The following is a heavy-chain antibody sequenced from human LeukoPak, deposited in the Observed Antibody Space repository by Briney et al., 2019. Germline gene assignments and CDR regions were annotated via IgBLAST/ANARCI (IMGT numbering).Heavy chain of an antibody. CDR3: AREPRDGYNYGDY. Sequence: SETLSLTCTVSGGSISSYYWSWIRQPPGKGLEWIGYIYYSGSTYYNPSLKSRVTISVDTSKNQFSLKLSSVTAADTAVYYCAREPRDGYNYGDYWGQGTLVTVSS. D-gene: IGHD5-24*01. J-gene: IGHJ4*02. CDR2: IYYSGST. CDR1: GGSISSYY. V-gene: IGHV4-59*12.